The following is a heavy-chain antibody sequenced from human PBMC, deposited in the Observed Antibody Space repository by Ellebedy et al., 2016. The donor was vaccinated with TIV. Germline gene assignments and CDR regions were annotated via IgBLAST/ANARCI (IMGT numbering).Heavy chain of an antibody. CDR1: GYSLSELS. D-gene: IGHD1-14*01. J-gene: IGHJ2*01. CDR2: FDPEDGET. CDR3: TTEKYNRWGYFGL. Sequence: AASVKVSCKVSGYSLSELSMHWARQAPGKGLEWMGGFDPEDGETVYAQKFQGTVTMTEATSTDTTYMELSSLRSEDTAVYYCTTEKYNRWGYFGLWGRGTLVTVSS. V-gene: IGHV1-24*01.